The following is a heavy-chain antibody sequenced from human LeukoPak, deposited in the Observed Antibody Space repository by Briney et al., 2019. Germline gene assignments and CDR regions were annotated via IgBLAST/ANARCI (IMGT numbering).Heavy chain of an antibody. D-gene: IGHD3-10*01. CDR1: GGSISSSIYY. Sequence: PSETLSLTCIVSGGSISSSIYYWAWVRQPPGKGLEWIGTVFYNGATQYSPSLRSRVTISIDTSTNQFSLKLTSVTAADTAVYYCARASITMVRDNWFDPWGQGTLVTVSS. J-gene: IGHJ5*02. CDR2: VFYNGAT. CDR3: ARASITMVRDNWFDP. V-gene: IGHV4-39*07.